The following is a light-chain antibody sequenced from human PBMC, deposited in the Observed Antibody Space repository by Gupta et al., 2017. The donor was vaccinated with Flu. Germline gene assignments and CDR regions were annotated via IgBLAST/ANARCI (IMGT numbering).Light chain of an antibody. Sequence: QSALTQPASVSGSPGQSVTISCTGTSNDIGDYNSVSWYQQHPGKAPKLMIYEVTRRPSGVSNRFSGSKSGNTASLTISGLQAEDEADYYCNSYTSNSSYVFGSGTKVTVL. J-gene: IGLJ1*01. CDR3: NSYTSNSSYV. V-gene: IGLV2-14*01. CDR1: SNDIGDYNS. CDR2: EVT.